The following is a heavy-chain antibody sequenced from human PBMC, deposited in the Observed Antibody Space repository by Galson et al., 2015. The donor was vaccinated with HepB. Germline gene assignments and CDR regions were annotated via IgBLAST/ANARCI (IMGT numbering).Heavy chain of an antibody. CDR2: ISSAGTYI. Sequence: SLRLSCAASGFSFSSYTLNWVRQAPGKGLEWVSAISSAGTYIDYRDSVKGRFTISRDNAKNSLYLQMNNMRAEDTTVYFCARCLDEYSSGWYFGYWGQGALVSVSS. V-gene: IGHV3-21*06. J-gene: IGHJ4*02. CDR3: ARCLDEYSSGWYFGY. D-gene: IGHD6-19*01. CDR1: GFSFSSYT.